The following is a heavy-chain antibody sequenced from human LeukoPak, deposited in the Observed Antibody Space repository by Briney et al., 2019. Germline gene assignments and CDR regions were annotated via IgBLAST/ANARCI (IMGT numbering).Heavy chain of an antibody. CDR1: GFTFSNYG. D-gene: IGHD3-22*01. Sequence: GGSLRLSCAASGFTFSNYGIHWVRPAPGKGLEWVSVIWSHGRSEYYADSVKGRFTISRDNSKNTVSLQMNSLRAEDTAVYYCARDIDTSSHYGWFDPWGQGTLVIVSS. CDR3: ARDIDTSSHYGWFDP. CDR2: IWSHGRSE. V-gene: IGHV3-33*01. J-gene: IGHJ5*02.